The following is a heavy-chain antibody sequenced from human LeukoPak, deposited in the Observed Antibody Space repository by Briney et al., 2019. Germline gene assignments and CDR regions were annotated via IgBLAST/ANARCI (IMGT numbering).Heavy chain of an antibody. Sequence: KKSGPTLVNPTQTHTLTCNCSGFSLITSGVGVGWTRQPPGKALECLALIYWDDDKRYSPSLKNRLTITKDTSKNQVVLTMTNMDPVDTATYYCAHWGYIGYDSLRVYFDYWGQGTLVTVSS. CDR1: GFSLITSGVG. J-gene: IGHJ4*02. CDR2: IYWDDDK. D-gene: IGHD5-12*01. CDR3: AHWGYIGYDSLRVYFDY. V-gene: IGHV2-5*02.